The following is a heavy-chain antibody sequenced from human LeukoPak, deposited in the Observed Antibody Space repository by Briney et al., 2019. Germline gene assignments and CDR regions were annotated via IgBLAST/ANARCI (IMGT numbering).Heavy chain of an antibody. CDR3: ARVVDHDYGDYYLDY. CDR2: IPYDGSSK. V-gene: IGHV3-30*03. J-gene: IGHJ4*02. CDR1: GFTFSSYG. Sequence: GGSLRLSCAASGFTFSSYGMHWVRQAPGKGLEWVAVIPYDGSSKYYADSLKGRFTISRDNSKNTLYLQMNSLRAEDTAVYYCARVVDHDYGDYYLDYWGQGTLVTVSS. D-gene: IGHD4-17*01.